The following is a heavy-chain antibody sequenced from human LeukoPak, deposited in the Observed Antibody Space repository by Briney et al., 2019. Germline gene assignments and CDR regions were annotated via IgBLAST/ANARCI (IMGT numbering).Heavy chain of an antibody. CDR3: AKPAKTDYFDY. CDR2: ISGSGACT. D-gene: IGHD1-14*01. J-gene: IGHJ4*02. V-gene: IGHV3-23*01. Sequence: GGSLRLSCAPSGFTFSIYEMNWVRQAPGEGLEWVSVISGSGACTSYADSVTGRFTISRANSKNTLYLQMNSLRGKDTAVYYCAKPAKTDYFDYWGQGTLVTVSS. CDR1: GFTFSIYE.